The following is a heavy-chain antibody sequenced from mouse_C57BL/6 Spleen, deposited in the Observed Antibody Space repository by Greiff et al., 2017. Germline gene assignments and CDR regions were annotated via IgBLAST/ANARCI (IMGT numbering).Heavy chain of an antibody. Sequence: QVQLQQSGAELVRPGTSVKVSCKASGYAFTNYLIEWVKQRPGQGLEWIGVINPGSGGTNYNEKFKGKATLTADKSSSTAYMQLSSLTSEDSAVYFCARGRGRADYWGQGTTLTVSS. CDR2: INPGSGGT. V-gene: IGHV1-54*01. J-gene: IGHJ2*01. D-gene: IGHD3-1*01. CDR1: GYAFTNYL. CDR3: ARGRGRADY.